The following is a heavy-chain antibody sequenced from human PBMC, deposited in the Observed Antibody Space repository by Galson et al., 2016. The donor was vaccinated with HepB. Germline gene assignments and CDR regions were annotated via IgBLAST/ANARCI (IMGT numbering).Heavy chain of an antibody. J-gene: IGHJ6*02. CDR1: GYTFTTNG. CDR2: ISANSGNT. CDR3: ARDVWHGMDV. Sequence: SVKVSCKASGYTFTTNGISWVRQSPGQGLEWLGWISANSGNTNYAQEHQGRVTMTTDTSTSTAYMELRSLRSDDTAVYYWARDVWHGMDVWGQGTTVTVS. V-gene: IGHV1-18*04. D-gene: IGHD2-21*01.